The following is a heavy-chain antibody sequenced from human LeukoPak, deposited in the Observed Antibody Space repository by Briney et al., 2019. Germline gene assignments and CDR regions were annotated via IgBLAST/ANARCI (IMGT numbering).Heavy chain of an antibody. D-gene: IGHD3-22*01. V-gene: IGHV3-21*01. Sequence: PGGSLRLSCAASGFTFSSYSMNWVRQAPGKGLEWVSSISSSSSYIYYADSVKGRFTISRDNAKNSLYLQMNSLRAEDTAVYYCARVAPHYYVSSGYYDFDYWGQGTLVTVSS. CDR1: GFTFSSYS. J-gene: IGHJ4*02. CDR3: ARVAPHYYVSSGYYDFDY. CDR2: ISSSSSYI.